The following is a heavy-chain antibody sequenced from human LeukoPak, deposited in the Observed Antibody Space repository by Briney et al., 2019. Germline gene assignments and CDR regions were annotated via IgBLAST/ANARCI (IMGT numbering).Heavy chain of an antibody. J-gene: IGHJ4*02. CDR3: ARDDPTLGFDY. CDR1: GGSISSYY. D-gene: IGHD3-16*01. Sequence: PSETLSLTCTVSGGSISSYYWSWIRQPAGKGLEWIGRIYTSGSTNYNPSLKSRATMSVDTSKNQFSLKLSSVTAADTAVYYWARDDPTLGFDYWGQGTLVTISS. CDR2: IYTSGST. V-gene: IGHV4-4*07.